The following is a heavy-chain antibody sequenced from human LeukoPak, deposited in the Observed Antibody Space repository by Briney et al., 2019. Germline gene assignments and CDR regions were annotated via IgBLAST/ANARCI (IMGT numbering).Heavy chain of an antibody. D-gene: IGHD3-10*01. CDR3: ARHYGSGTYYYSFDS. V-gene: IGHV4-39*01. CDR1: GDSISSSIYY. Sequence: SETLSLNCIVSGDSISSSIYYWGWDRQPQGKGLEWIASFYYGGSPYHNPYLKSRITISVYTSKNHFSLELNSVTAADTAVYYCARHYGSGTYYYSFDSWGQGTLVTVSS. J-gene: IGHJ4*02. CDR2: FYYGGSP.